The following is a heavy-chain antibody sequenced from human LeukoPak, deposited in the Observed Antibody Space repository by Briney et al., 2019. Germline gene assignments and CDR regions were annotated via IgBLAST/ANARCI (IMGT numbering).Heavy chain of an antibody. CDR1: GYTFTSYY. V-gene: IGHV1-46*01. CDR2: INPGGST. Sequence: ASVKVSCKASGYTFTSYYMHWVRQAPGQGLEWMGIINPGGSTSYAQKFQGRVTMTRDTSTSTVYMELSSLRSEDTAVYYCARENIVVVPAAPTFGYWGQGTLVTVSS. CDR3: ARENIVVVPAAPTFGY. D-gene: IGHD2-2*01. J-gene: IGHJ4*02.